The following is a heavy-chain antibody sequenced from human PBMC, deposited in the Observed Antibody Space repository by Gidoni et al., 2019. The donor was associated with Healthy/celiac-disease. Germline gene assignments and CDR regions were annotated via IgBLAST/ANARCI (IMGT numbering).Heavy chain of an antibody. CDR2: ISSSSSYI. CDR1: GFTFSSSS. D-gene: IGHD6-13*01. CDR3: ARERSPSIAAAVPYYFDY. Sequence: EVQLVESGGGLVKPGGSLRLSCSAPGFTFSSSSLNWVRQAPGKGLEWVSSISSSSSYIYYADSVKGRFTISRDNAKNSLYLQMNSLRAEDTAVYYCARERSPSIAAAVPYYFDYWGQGTLVTVSS. J-gene: IGHJ4*02. V-gene: IGHV3-21*01.